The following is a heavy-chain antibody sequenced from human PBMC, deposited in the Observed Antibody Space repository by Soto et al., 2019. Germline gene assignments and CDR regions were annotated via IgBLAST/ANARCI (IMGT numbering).Heavy chain of an antibody. V-gene: IGHV1-69*13. CDR3: ATRSSSAPDTAMVTVVAFDI. D-gene: IGHD5-18*01. CDR1: GGAFSSYA. CDR2: IIPIFGTA. J-gene: IGHJ3*02. Sequence: SVKVSCKASGGAFSSYAISWVRQAPGQGLEWMGGIIPIFGTANYAQKFQGRVTITADESTSTAYMELSSLRSEDTAVYYCATRSSSAPDTAMVTVVAFDIWGQGTMVTISS.